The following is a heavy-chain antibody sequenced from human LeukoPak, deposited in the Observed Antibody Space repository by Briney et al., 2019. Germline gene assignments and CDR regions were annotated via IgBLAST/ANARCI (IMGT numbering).Heavy chain of an antibody. J-gene: IGHJ5*02. D-gene: IGHD5-12*01. CDR2: IYHSGTT. V-gene: IGHV4-59*01. CDR1: DGSISGYY. CDR3: ARGGSGYALNWFDP. Sequence: SETLSLTCTVSDGSISGYYWSWIRQSPDKGLEYIGYIYHSGTTNYNPSLKSRVTMSVDTSKNQFSLRLSSVTAADTAVYYCARGGSGYALNWFDPWGQGTLVTVSS.